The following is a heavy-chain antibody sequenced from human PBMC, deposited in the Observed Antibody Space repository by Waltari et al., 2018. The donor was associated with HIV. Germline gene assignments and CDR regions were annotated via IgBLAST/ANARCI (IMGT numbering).Heavy chain of an antibody. CDR2: ISIGGTTT. CDR1: GCPFSSYT. Sequence: EVYLVESGGGLVQPGGYLRLLCAGSGCPFSSYTMNWVRQSPGKGLELVSYISIGGTTTHYSDPVKGRFTISRDNAKNSLYLQMNSLRAEDTAVYYCVKNDDFWSGHWDYWGQGTLVTVSS. CDR3: VKNDDFWSGHWDY. J-gene: IGHJ4*02. V-gene: IGHV3-48*01. D-gene: IGHD3-3*01.